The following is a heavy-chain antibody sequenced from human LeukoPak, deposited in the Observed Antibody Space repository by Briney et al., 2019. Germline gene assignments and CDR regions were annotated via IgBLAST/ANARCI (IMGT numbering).Heavy chain of an antibody. J-gene: IGHJ3*02. CDR3: ARSGRGYEDAFDI. V-gene: IGHV3-21*01. CDR2: ISSSSSYI. D-gene: IGHD5-12*01. Sequence: GGSLRLSCAASGFTFSSYTMNWVRQAPGKGLEWVSSISSSSSYIYYADSVKGRFTISRDNAKSSLYLQMNSLRAEDTAVYYCARSGRGYEDAFDIWGQGTMVIVSS. CDR1: GFTFSSYT.